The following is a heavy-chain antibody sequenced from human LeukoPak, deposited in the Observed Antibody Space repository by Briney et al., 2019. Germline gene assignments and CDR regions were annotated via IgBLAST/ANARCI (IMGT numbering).Heavy chain of an antibody. CDR1: GSRFTSYW. D-gene: IGHD6-13*01. Sequence: GESLQISCKGSGSRFTSYWIGWVRQMPGKGLEWMGIIYAGDSDTRYSPSFQGQVTISADKSISTAYLQWSSLKASDTAMYYCARLSRSYSSRGHAFDYWGQGTLVTVSS. V-gene: IGHV5-51*01. CDR2: IYAGDSDT. J-gene: IGHJ4*02. CDR3: ARLSRSYSSRGHAFDY.